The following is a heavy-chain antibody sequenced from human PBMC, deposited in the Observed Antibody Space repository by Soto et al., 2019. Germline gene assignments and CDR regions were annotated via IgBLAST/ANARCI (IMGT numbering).Heavy chain of an antibody. D-gene: IGHD6-19*01. J-gene: IGHJ4*02. V-gene: IGHV3-33*07. CDR2: IWYDGSNK. CDR3: ARDSSGILDY. CDR1: GFTFSSYG. Sequence: GGSLRLSCAASGFTFSSYGMYWVCQAPGKGLEWVAVIWYDGSNKYYADSVKGRFTISRDNSKNTLYLQMNSLRAEDTAVYYCARDSSGILDYWGQGTLVTVSS.